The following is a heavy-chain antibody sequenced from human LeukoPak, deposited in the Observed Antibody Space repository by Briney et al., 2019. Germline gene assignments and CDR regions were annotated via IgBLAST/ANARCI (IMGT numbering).Heavy chain of an antibody. CDR3: AREPAFAVGHDAFDI. D-gene: IGHD1-26*01. CDR2: INPNSGGT. Sequence: GASVKVSCKASGYTFTGYYMHWVRQAPGQGLEWMGWINPNSGGTNYAQKFQGRVTMTRDTSISTAYMELSRLRSDDTAVYYCAREPAFAVGHDAFDIWGQGTMVTVSS. V-gene: IGHV1-2*02. J-gene: IGHJ3*02. CDR1: GYTFTGYY.